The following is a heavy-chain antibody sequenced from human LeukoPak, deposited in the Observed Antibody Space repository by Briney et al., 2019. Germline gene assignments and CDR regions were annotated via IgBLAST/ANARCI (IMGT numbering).Heavy chain of an antibody. CDR1: GYIFTSYY. CDR3: ATGSSGWYPFDY. CDR2: INPSGGNT. D-gene: IGHD6-19*01. V-gene: IGHV1-46*01. Sequence: ASVKVSCKASGYIFTSYYIHWVRQAPGQGLEWMGIINPSGGNTNYAQKFQGRVTMTRNTSISTAYMELSSLRSEDTAVYYCATGSSGWYPFDYWGQGTLVTVSS. J-gene: IGHJ4*02.